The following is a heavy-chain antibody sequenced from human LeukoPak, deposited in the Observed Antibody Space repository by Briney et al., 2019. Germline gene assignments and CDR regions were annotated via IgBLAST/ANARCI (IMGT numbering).Heavy chain of an antibody. J-gene: IGHJ4*02. CDR2: ITGSGGTT. V-gene: IGHV3-23*01. CDR3: AKDQLPAAIDF. CDR1: GFTVSSSY. Sequence: GGSLRLSCAASGFTVSSSYMSWVRQAPGKGLGWVSAITGSGGTTYYADSVRGRFTISRDNSKNTLYLQMNSLRAEDTAVYYCAKDQLPAAIDFWGQGTLVTVSS. D-gene: IGHD2-2*01.